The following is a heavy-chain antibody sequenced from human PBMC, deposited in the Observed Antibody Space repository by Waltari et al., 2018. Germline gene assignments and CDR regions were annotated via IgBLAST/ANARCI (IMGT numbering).Heavy chain of an antibody. J-gene: IGHJ6*02. Sequence: VKGRFTISRDNDRNSLSLQMDSLRAEDTAVYYCARGSITRAHYYYGMDVWGQGTTVTVSS. V-gene: IGHV3-7*04. D-gene: IGHD1-20*01. CDR3: ARGSITRAHYYYGMDV.